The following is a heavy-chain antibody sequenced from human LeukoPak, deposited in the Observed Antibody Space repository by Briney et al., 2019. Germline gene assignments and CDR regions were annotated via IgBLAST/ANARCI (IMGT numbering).Heavy chain of an antibody. CDR1: GSRFTSYW. D-gene: IGHD2-2*01. V-gene: IGHV5-51*01. CDR2: IYPGDSDT. J-gene: IGHJ4*02. Sequence: GAALKISCKGSGSRFTSYWIGWVRPMPGKGLEWMGIIYPGDSDTRYSPSFQGQVTISPDKSISTAYLQWSSLKASDTAMYYCARQGYCSSTSCPDYWGEGTLVTVSS. CDR3: ARQGYCSSTSCPDY.